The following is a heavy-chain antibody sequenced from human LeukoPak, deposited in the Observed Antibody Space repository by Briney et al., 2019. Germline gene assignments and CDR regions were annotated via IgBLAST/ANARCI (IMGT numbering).Heavy chain of an antibody. CDR1: GFTFSSYG. CDR3: ASGCSGGSCYRSPGKIRNWFDP. Sequence: GGSLRLSCAASGFTFSSYGMHWVRQAPGKGLEWLAVIWYDGSNKYYADSVKGRFTISRDNSKNTLYLQMNSLRAEDTAVYYCASGCSGGSCYRSPGKIRNWFDPWGQGTLVTVSS. D-gene: IGHD2-15*01. V-gene: IGHV3-33*01. CDR2: IWYDGSNK. J-gene: IGHJ5*02.